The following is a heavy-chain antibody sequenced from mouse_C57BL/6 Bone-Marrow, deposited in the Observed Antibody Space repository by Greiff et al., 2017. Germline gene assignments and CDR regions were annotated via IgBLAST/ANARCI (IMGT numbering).Heavy chain of an antibody. CDR3: TPSYYGCYY. D-gene: IGHD2-2*01. CDR1: GFTFSNSW. CDR2: IRLKSDNYET. J-gene: IGHJ2*01. V-gene: IGHV6-3*01. Sequence: EVQRVESGGGLVQPGGSMKLSCVASGFTFSNSWMNWVRQSPETGLEWVAQIRLKSDNYETHYAEPVKVRITISRDHSNSSVYLKRNNFRAEYTGVYYCTPSYYGCYYWGQGTTLTVSS.